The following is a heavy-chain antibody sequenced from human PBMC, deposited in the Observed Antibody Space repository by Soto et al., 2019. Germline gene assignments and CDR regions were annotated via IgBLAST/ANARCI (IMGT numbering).Heavy chain of an antibody. Sequence: ASVKVSCKASGGTFSSYTISWVRQAPGQGLEWMGRIIPILGIANYAQKFQGRVTITADKSTSTAYMELSSLRSEDTAVYYCARVGIAAAGYLDAFDIWGQGTMVTVSS. CDR3: ARVGIAAAGYLDAFDI. D-gene: IGHD6-13*01. J-gene: IGHJ3*02. CDR1: GGTFSSYT. CDR2: IIPILGIA. V-gene: IGHV1-69*02.